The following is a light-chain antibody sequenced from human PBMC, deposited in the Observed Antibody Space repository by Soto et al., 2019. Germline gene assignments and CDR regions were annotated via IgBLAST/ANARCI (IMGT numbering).Light chain of an antibody. V-gene: IGKV3-20*01. CDR3: QQYGSSPKT. CDR2: GAS. Sequence: EIVLTQSPGTLSLSPGERATLSCRASQSVSSSYLAWYQQKPGQAPRLLIYGASSMATGIPDRFSGSGSGTDFTFTISSLEPEDIAVYYCQQYGSSPKTFGQGTKVEIK. J-gene: IGKJ1*01. CDR1: QSVSSSY.